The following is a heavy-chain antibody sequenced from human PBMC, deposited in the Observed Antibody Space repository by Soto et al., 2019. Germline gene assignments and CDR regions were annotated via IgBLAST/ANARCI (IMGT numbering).Heavy chain of an antibody. CDR3: ARYVAWGWFDS. CDR1: GGSVNSGGYY. J-gene: IGHJ5*01. Sequence: QVQLQESGPGLVKPSQTLSLTCSVSGGSVNSGGYYWSWVRQHAGKGLECIGHIYFSGSTSYTPSLQSRISISLDTSKNQFSLKLTSVTAADTAVYYYARYVAWGWFDSWGQGTLVAVSS. CDR2: IYFSGST. V-gene: IGHV4-31*03. D-gene: IGHD3-10*02.